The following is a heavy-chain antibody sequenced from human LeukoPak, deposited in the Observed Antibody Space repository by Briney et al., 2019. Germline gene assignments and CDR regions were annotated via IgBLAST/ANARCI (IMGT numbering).Heavy chain of an antibody. D-gene: IGHD5/OR15-5a*01. J-gene: IGHJ4*02. CDR1: GGSFSGYY. CDR2: INHSGST. V-gene: IGHV4-34*01. CDR3: ARGLSVSDY. Sequence: PSETLSLTCAVYGGSFSGYYWSWIRQPPGKGLEWIGEINHSGSTNYNPSLKSRVTISVDTSKNQFSLKLSSVAAADTAVYYCARGLSVSDYWGQGTLVTVSS.